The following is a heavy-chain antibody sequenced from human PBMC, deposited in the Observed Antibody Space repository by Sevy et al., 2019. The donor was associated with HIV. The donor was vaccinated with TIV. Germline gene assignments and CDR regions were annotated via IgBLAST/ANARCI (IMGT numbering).Heavy chain of an antibody. Sequence: GGSLRLSCAASGFIFSTYTMTWVRQAPGKGLEWVSGISGSGGSTYYADSLKGRFTIFRENSKSTVHLQMNSLRAEDTAVYYCAKGDRTFYGLDVWGQGTTVTVSS. CDR3: AKGDRTFYGLDV. V-gene: IGHV3-23*01. J-gene: IGHJ6*02. CDR2: ISGSGGST. D-gene: IGHD2-15*01. CDR1: GFIFSTYT.